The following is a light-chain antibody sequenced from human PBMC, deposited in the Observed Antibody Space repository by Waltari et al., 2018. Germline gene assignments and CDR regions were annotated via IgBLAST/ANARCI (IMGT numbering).Light chain of an antibody. CDR1: PSLLHSNGYNY. J-gene: IGKJ1*01. CDR3: MQALQTPWT. Sequence: DIVMAQSPLSLPVTPGEPASISCRSSPSLLHSNGYNYLDWYLQKPGQSPQLLIYMGSNRASGVPDRFSGSGSGTDFTLKITRVEAEDVGVYYCMQALQTPWTFGQGTKVEI. V-gene: IGKV2-28*01. CDR2: MGS.